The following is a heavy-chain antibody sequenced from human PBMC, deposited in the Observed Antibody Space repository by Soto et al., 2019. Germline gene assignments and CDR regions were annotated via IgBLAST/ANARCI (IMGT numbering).Heavy chain of an antibody. CDR3: AREGDILTGSDY. V-gene: IGHV3-11*06. D-gene: IGHD3-9*01. J-gene: IGHJ4*02. Sequence: GGSLRLSCEASGFTFSDYYMSWIRQARGKGLEWVSYISSSSSYTNYADSVKGRFTISRDNAKKSLSLQMNSLRAEDTAVYFCAREGDILTGSDYWGQGTLVTVSS. CDR2: ISSSSSYT. CDR1: GFTFSDYY.